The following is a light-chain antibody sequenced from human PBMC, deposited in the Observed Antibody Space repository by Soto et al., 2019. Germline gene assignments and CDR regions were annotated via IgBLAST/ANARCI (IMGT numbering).Light chain of an antibody. CDR2: GAS. V-gene: IGKV3-20*01. Sequence: DIVLTQSPGTLSLSPGDRAALSCGASQSLSNNFLAWYQQKPGQAPRLLISGASSRATGIPDRFSGSGSGTDFTLTITRVEPEDFALYYCQQYATSPLTFGGGTKVEIK. CDR3: QQYATSPLT. J-gene: IGKJ4*01. CDR1: QSLSNNF.